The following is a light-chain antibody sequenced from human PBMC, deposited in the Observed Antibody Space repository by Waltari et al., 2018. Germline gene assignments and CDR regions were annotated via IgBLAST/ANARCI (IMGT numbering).Light chain of an antibody. Sequence: EIVLTQSPGTLSLSPGERATLSCRASQSVNSKFLAWYQQKPGQAPRPLIYGASSRATGIPDRFSGSGSETYFSLTISRLEPEDFAVYYCQQYGTSRSWTFGQGTKVEIK. CDR3: QQYGTSRSWT. J-gene: IGKJ1*01. V-gene: IGKV3-20*01. CDR1: QSVNSKF. CDR2: GAS.